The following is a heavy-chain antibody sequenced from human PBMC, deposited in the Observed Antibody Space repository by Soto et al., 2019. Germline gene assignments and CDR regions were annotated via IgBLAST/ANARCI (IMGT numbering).Heavy chain of an antibody. CDR2: ISAYNGNT. CDR1: GYTFTSYG. V-gene: IGHV1-18*04. J-gene: IGHJ5*02. D-gene: IGHD2-21*01. CDR3: ARAGLWWGDNWFDP. Sequence: ASVKVSCKASGYTFTSYGISWVRQAPGQGLEWMGWISAYNGNTNYAQKLQGRVTMTTDTSTSTAYVELRSLRSDDTAVYYCARAGLWWGDNWFDPWGQGTMVTVYS.